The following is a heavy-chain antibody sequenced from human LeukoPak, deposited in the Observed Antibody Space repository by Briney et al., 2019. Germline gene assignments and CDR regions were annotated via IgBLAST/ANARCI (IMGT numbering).Heavy chain of an antibody. Sequence: PGGSLRLSCAASGFTFDDYAMHWVRQAPGKGLEWVSLISWDGGSTYYADSVKGRFTISRDNSKNSLYLQMNSLRAEDTALYYCAKDTGPSGSYRPHTQTPLVDYYYMDVWGKGTTVTVSS. CDR1: GFTFDDYA. V-gene: IGHV3-43D*03. D-gene: IGHD1-26*01. CDR2: ISWDGGST. CDR3: AKDTGPSGSYRPHTQTPLVDYYYMDV. J-gene: IGHJ6*03.